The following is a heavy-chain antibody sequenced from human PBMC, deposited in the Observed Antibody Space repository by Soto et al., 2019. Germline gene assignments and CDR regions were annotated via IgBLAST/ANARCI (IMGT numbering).Heavy chain of an antibody. J-gene: IGHJ4*02. D-gene: IGHD2-2*01. CDR3: EYCSSTRCFDY. Sequence: QVQLVQSGAEVKKAGASVKGCCKASGYTFTSYAMHWVRKAAGQRLEWMGWINAGNGNTKYSQKFKGRVTITRDTSASTAYMELSSLRSEDTAVYYCEYCSSTRCFDYWGQGTLVTVSS. V-gene: IGHV1-3*01. CDR1: GYTFTSYA. CDR2: INAGNGNT.